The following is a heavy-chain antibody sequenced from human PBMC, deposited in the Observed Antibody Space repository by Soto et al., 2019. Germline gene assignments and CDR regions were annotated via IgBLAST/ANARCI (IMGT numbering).Heavy chain of an antibody. Sequence: ASVKVSCKASGYTFINYGVSWVRQAPGQGLEWMGWISGKGDAHYAPKLQGRVTMTTDTSTSTAYMELGSLRSDDTAVYYCVKDQDFLVHDWGQGTLVTVSS. D-gene: IGHD2-15*01. CDR3: VKDQDFLVHD. CDR1: GYTFINYG. J-gene: IGHJ4*02. V-gene: IGHV1-18*01. CDR2: ISGKGDA.